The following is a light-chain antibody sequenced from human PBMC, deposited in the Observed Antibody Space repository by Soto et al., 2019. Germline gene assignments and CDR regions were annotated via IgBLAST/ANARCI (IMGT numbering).Light chain of an antibody. V-gene: IGKV3-11*01. J-gene: IGKJ1*01. Sequence: ELVLTQSPSTLSSFPGDRVTLSCRASQYINTRLAWYQHKPGQAPRLLIYLTSNRAAGVPSRFSAWGSETDFTLAISDVQPEDFAVYYCHQRQSWPRTFGQGTKVDIK. CDR3: HQRQSWPRT. CDR1: QYINTR. CDR2: LTS.